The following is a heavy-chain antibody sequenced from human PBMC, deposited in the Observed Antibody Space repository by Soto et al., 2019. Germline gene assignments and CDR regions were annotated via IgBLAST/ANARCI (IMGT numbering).Heavy chain of an antibody. Sequence: GGSLRLSCAASGFTFSSYGMHWVRQAPGKGLEWVAVISYDGSNKYYADSVKGRFTISRDNSKNTLYLQMNSLRAEDTAVYYCVPVAALEEFDYWGQGTLVTVSS. CDR3: VPVAALEEFDY. J-gene: IGHJ4*02. CDR1: GFTFSSYG. V-gene: IGHV3-30*03. CDR2: ISYDGSNK. D-gene: IGHD6-19*01.